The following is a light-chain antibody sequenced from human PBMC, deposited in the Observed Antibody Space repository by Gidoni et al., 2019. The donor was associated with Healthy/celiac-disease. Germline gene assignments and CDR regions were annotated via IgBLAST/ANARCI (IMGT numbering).Light chain of an antibody. V-gene: IGKV1-5*03. CDR1: QSISSW. CDR2: KAS. Sequence: DIQMTQSPSTLSASVGDRVTITCRASQSISSWMDWYQQKPGKAPKLLIYKASSLDSGVPSRFRGSGSGTEFTLTICSLQPDDFATYYCQQYNSYSPESFGQGTKLEIK. CDR3: QQYNSYSPES. J-gene: IGKJ2*03.